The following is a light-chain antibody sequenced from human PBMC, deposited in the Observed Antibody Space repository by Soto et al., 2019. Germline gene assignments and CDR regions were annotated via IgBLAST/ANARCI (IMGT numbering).Light chain of an antibody. Sequence: EIVMTQSPATLSVSPGERATLSFRASQSVGSKLAWYQQRPGQAPRLLIYGASARATGIPDRFSGGGSGTEFTLTISSLQSEDFAVYYCQQYNNWPRWTFGQGTKVDIK. J-gene: IGKJ1*01. CDR2: GAS. CDR1: QSVGSK. CDR3: QQYNNWPRWT. V-gene: IGKV3-15*01.